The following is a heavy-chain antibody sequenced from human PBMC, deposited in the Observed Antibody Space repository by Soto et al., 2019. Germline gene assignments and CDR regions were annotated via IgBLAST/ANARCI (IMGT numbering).Heavy chain of an antibody. CDR1: GGTFSEYT. CDR3: ARSQDSSGCLNNCFDL. D-gene: IGHD3-22*01. Sequence: ASVKVSCKASGGTFSEYTMTWVRQAPGQGIEWMGWIIPLFGTANYAQKFQGRVTITANESTSTVYMKLSILRSEDTAVYYCARSQDSSGCLNNCFDLWGQGTLVTVSS. CDR2: IIPLFGTA. J-gene: IGHJ5*02. V-gene: IGHV1-69*13.